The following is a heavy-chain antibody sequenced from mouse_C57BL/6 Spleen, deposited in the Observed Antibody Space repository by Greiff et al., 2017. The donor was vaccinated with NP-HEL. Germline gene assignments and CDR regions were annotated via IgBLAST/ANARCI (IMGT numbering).Heavy chain of an antibody. Sequence: VQLQQSGAELVRPGASVTLSCKASGYTFTDYEMHWVKQTPVHGLEWIGAIDPETGGTAYNQKFKGKAILTADKSSSTAYMELRSLTSEDSAVYYCTLNCFYAMDYWGQGTSVTVSS. CDR2: IDPETGGT. CDR3: TLNCFYAMDY. CDR1: GYTFTDYE. V-gene: IGHV1-15*01. D-gene: IGHD1-3*01. J-gene: IGHJ4*01.